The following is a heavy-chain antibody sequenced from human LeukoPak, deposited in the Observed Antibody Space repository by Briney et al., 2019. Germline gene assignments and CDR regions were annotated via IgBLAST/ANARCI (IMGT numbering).Heavy chain of an antibody. V-gene: IGHV3-49*04. CDR2: IRSKAYGGTT. CDR1: GFTSCDYA. Sequence: GGSLRLSCTASGFTSCDYAMSWVRQAPGKGLEWVGVIRSKAYGGTTEYAASVKGRFTISRDDSKSIAYLQMNSLKTEDTAVYYCTRDQRRDGYNYLYYYYYMDVWGKGTTVTVSS. J-gene: IGHJ6*03. CDR3: TRDQRRDGYNYLYYYYYMDV. D-gene: IGHD5-24*01.